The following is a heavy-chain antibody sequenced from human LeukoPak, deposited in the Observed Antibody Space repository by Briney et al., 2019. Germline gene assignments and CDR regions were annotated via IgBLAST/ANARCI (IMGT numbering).Heavy chain of an antibody. J-gene: IGHJ4*02. CDR3: ARGGVLRFLEHLDY. CDR2: INPSGSST. Sequence: ASVKVSCKASADTFSSYYMHWVRQAPGQGLEWMGIINPSGSSTTYEQKFQGRVTMTRDTSTSTVYMELSSLRSEDTAVYYCARGGVLRFLEHLDYWGQGTLVTVSS. D-gene: IGHD3-3*01. V-gene: IGHV1-46*01. CDR1: ADTFSSYY.